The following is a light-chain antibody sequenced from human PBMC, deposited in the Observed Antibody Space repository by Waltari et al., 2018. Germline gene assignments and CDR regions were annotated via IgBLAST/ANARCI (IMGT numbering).Light chain of an antibody. V-gene: IGKV1-39*01. J-gene: IGKJ1*01. CDR1: QSISTY. CDR2: DAS. CDR3: QQTYDTPRT. Sequence: DIQMTQSPSSLSASVGDKVTITCHTSQSISTYLNCYQQKPGKAPKVLIYDASTLQSAVPSRFSGSGSGTDFTLTISSLQPEDFATYYCQQTYDTPRTFGQGTKVDIK.